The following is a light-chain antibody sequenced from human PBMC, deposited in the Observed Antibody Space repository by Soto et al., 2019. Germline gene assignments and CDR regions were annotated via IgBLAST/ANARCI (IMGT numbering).Light chain of an antibody. CDR1: QSINTW. CDR2: KAS. J-gene: IGKJ1*01. CDR3: QQYNRYSRT. V-gene: IGKV1-5*03. Sequence: DIQMTQSPSTLSASIGDRVTITCRASQSINTWLAWYQQKPGKAPNLLIYKASSLESGVPSRFSGSGSGTEFTLTISSLQPDDFATYYCQQYNRYSRTFGQGTKVELK.